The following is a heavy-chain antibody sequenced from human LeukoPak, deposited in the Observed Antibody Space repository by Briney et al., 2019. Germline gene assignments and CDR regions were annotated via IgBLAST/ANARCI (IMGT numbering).Heavy chain of an antibody. V-gene: IGHV4-31*03. J-gene: IGHJ4*02. D-gene: IGHD3-22*01. Sequence: SETLSLTCTVSGGSISSGGYYWSWIRQHPGKGLEWIGCIYYSGSTYYNPSLKSRVTISVDTSKNQFSLKLSSVTAADTAVYYCARVLYYYDSSGPLGGASFDYWGQGTLVTVSS. CDR3: ARVLYYYDSSGPLGGASFDY. CDR2: IYYSGST. CDR1: GGSISSGGYY.